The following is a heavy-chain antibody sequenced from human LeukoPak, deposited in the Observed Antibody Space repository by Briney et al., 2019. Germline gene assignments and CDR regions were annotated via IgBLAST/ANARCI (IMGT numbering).Heavy chain of an antibody. V-gene: IGHV4-39*01. CDR1: GGSISSSSYY. CDR2: IYYSGGT. Sequence: PSETLSLTCTVSGGSISSSSYYWGRIRQSPGKGLEWIGSIYYSGGTYYNPSLKSRVTISVDTSKNQFSLSLSSVTAADTAIYYCARHGSGPVGATNYWGQGTLVTVSS. D-gene: IGHD1-26*01. J-gene: IGHJ4*02. CDR3: ARHGSGPVGATNY.